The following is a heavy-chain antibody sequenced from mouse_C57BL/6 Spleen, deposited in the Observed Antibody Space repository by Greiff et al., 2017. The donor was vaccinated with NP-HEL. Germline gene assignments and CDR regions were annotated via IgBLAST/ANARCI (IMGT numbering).Heavy chain of an antibody. CDR2: IHPSDSDT. Sequence: QVQLQQPGAELVKPGASVKVSCKASGYTFTSYWMYWVKQRPGQGLEWIGRIHPSDSDTNYNQKFKGKATVTVDKSSSTAYMQLSSLTSEDSAVYYCALGGSSYYYAMDYWGQGTSVTVSS. CDR3: ALGGSSYYYAMDY. J-gene: IGHJ4*01. V-gene: IGHV1-74*01. CDR1: GYTFTSYW. D-gene: IGHD1-1*01.